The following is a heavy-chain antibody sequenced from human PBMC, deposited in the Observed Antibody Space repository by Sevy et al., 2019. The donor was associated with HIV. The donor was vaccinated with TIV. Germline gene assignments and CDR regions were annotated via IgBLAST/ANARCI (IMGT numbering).Heavy chain of an antibody. D-gene: IGHD5-18*01. V-gene: IGHV3-11*01. CDR2: ISPSGFIK. Sequence: GGSLRLSCVASGFTFSDYYMSWIRQAPGKGLEWVSYISPSGFIKHYGDSVKSRFIISRDNAKNSLFLQMNSLGPDDTAVYFCTRDNRRGDRWLQLTYDYWGQGTLVTVSS. CDR3: TRDNRRGDRWLQLTYDY. CDR1: GFTFSDYY. J-gene: IGHJ4*02.